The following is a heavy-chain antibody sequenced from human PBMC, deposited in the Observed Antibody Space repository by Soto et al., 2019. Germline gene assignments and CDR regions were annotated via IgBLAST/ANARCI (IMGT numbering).Heavy chain of an antibody. D-gene: IGHD1-7*01. Sequence: GASVKVSCKASGGTFSSYAISWVRQTPGRGLEWMGGIIPIFGTANYAQKFQRRVTITADESTSTAYMERSSLRYADTAVYHCAGDQGTGTTSYYYDHMDVWGQRTTVTVSS. CDR1: GGTFSSYA. J-gene: IGHJ6*01. CDR3: AGDQGTGTTSYYYDHMDV. CDR2: IIPIFGTA. V-gene: IGHV1-69*13.